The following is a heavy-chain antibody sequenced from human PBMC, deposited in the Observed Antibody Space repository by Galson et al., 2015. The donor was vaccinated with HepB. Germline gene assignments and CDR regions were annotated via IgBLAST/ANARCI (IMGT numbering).Heavy chain of an antibody. CDR3: VKGGAVELAEFDI. D-gene: IGHD1-1*01. Sequence: LRLSCAASEFTFSSFAMHWVRQAPGKRLECVSGISSSGGSTHYTDSVKGRFIISRDNSKNTLYLQMSSLRPEDTAVYYCVKGGAVELAEFDIWGQGTMVTVSS. J-gene: IGHJ3*02. CDR1: EFTFSSFA. CDR2: ISSSGGST. V-gene: IGHV3-64D*08.